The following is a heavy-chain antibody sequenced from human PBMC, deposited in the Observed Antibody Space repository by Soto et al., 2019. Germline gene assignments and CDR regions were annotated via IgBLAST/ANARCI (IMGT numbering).Heavy chain of an antibody. CDR3: AKYVTGTTRYFDC. CDR2: ISSSSSTI. Sequence: GGSLRLSCAASGFTFSSYSMNWVRQAPGKGLEWVSYISSSSSTIYYADSVKGRFTISRDNAKNSLYLQMNSLRAEDTAVYYCAKYVTGTTRYFDCWGQGTPVTVSS. V-gene: IGHV3-48*01. CDR1: GFTFSSYS. J-gene: IGHJ4*02. D-gene: IGHD1-20*01.